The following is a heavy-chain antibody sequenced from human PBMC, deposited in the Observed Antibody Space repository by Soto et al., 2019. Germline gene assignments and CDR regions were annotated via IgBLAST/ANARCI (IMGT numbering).Heavy chain of an antibody. D-gene: IGHD5-12*01. J-gene: IGHJ4*02. Sequence: SETLSLTCTVSGGSISSYYWSWIRQPPGKGLEWIGYIYYSGSTNYNPSLKSRVTISVDTSKNQFSLKLSSVTAADTAVYYCARHRYSGYDLGYYFDYWGQGTLVTVSS. CDR2: IYYSGST. CDR1: GGSISSYY. V-gene: IGHV4-59*08. CDR3: ARHRYSGYDLGYYFDY.